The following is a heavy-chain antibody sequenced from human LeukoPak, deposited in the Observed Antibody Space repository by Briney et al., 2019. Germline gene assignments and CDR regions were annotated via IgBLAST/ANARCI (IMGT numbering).Heavy chain of an antibody. CDR1: GGSFSGYY. D-gene: IGHD3-10*01. CDR3: ARHTSYYGSGSYYTYYFDY. J-gene: IGHJ4*02. V-gene: IGHV4-34*01. CDR2: INHSGST. Sequence: PSETLSLTCAVYGGSFSGYYWSWIRQPPGKGLEWIGEINHSGSTNYNPSLKSRVTISVDTSKNQFSLKLSSVTAADTAVYYCARHTSYYGSGSYYTYYFDYWGQGTLVTVSS.